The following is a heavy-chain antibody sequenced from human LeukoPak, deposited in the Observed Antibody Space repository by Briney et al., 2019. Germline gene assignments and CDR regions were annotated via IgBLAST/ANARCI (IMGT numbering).Heavy chain of an antibody. V-gene: IGHV1-69*06. J-gene: IGHJ6*03. D-gene: IGHD3-10*01. CDR2: IIPIFGTA. Sequence: SVKVSCKASGGTFSSYAISWVRQAPGQGLEWMGGIIPIFGTANYAQKFQGRVTITADKSTSTAYMELSSLRSEDTAVYYCARSMVRGVINMDVWGKGTTVTVSS. CDR3: ARSMVRGVINMDV. CDR1: GGTFSSYA.